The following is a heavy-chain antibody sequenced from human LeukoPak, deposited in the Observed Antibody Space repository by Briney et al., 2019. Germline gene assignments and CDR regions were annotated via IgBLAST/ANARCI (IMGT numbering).Heavy chain of an antibody. CDR2: FNPENGNT. J-gene: IGHJ4*02. V-gene: IGHV1-18*01. CDR1: GYSFVGYG. Sequence: ASVTVSCKASGYSFVGYGITWVRQAPGQGLEWMGWFNPENGNTNYAQKVQGRVTMTADTSTSTSYMELRSLRSDGTAVYYCAREHSSSWDQFDYWGQGTLATVSS. D-gene: IGHD6-13*01. CDR3: AREHSSSWDQFDY.